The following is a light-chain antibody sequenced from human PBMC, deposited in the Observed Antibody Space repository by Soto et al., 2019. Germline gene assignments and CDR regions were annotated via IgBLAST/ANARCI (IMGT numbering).Light chain of an antibody. CDR2: AVS. V-gene: IGKV1-39*01. CDR1: QSISSY. CDR3: QQSFNAPWT. J-gene: IGKJ1*01. Sequence: DIQMTQSPSSLSASVGDRVTITCRASQSISSYLNWYQKKPGQAPTLLICAVSNLYSGVPSRFSGSGSGTDFTLTITSLQPEDFATYYCQQSFNAPWTFGEGTMVEI.